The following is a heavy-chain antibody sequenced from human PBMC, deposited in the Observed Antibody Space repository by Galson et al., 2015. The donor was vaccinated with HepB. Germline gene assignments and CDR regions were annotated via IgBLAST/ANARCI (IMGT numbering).Heavy chain of an antibody. CDR1: GFPFSSYG. CDR3: ATKRLVGDQPYFFHY. Sequence: SLRLSCAASGFPFSSYGMHWVRQAPGKGLEWVAFISYGEKSKYYADSVKGRFTISRDISKSTLYLEMNSVRPEDTAVYYCATKRLVGDQPYFFHYWGQGNLVAVSS. J-gene: IGHJ4*02. D-gene: IGHD1-26*01. CDR2: ISYGEKSK. V-gene: IGHV3-30*02.